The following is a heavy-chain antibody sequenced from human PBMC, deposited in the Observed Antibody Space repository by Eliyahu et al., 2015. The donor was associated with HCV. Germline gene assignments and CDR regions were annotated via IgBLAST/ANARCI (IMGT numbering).Heavy chain of an antibody. D-gene: IGHD6-19*01. CDR1: GGSIXXYY. CDR2: IHXSGST. CDR3: ASGGGGIAVTGTGGWFDP. V-gene: IGHV4-59*01. Sequence: QVQLQXSGPGLVKPSETLSLTCXXXGGSIXXYYWSWXRQPPGKGLEWIGYIHXSGSTNYNPPLKSRVTISIDTSKNQFSLNLTSVTAADTAMYYCASGGGGIAVTGTGGWFDPWGQGTLVTVSS. J-gene: IGHJ5*02.